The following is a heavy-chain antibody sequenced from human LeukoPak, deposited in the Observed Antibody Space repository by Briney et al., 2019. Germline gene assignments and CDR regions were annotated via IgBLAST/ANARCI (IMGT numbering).Heavy chain of an antibody. V-gene: IGHV3-23*01. D-gene: IGHD3-22*01. CDR3: AKDSGITMIVVVTHFDY. J-gene: IGHJ4*02. Sequence: GRSLRLSCAASGFTFSSYAMSWVRQAPGKGLEWVSAISGSGGSTYYADSVKGRFTISRDNSKNTLYLQMNSLRAEDTAVYYCAKDSGITMIVVVTHFDYWGQGTLVTVSS. CDR1: GFTFSSYA. CDR2: ISGSGGST.